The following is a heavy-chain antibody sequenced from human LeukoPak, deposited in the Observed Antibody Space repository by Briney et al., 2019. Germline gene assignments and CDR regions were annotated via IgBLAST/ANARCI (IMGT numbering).Heavy chain of an antibody. J-gene: IGHJ4*02. Sequence: PSETLSLTCTVSGGSIRSYYWSWIRQPAGKGLEWIGRIYTSGSTNYNPSLKSRVTMSVDTSKNQFSLKLSSVTAADTAVYYCAREFGDIVVVPAKGRAFDYWGQGTLVTVSS. CDR1: GGSIRSYY. CDR3: AREFGDIVVVPAKGRAFDY. V-gene: IGHV4-4*07. CDR2: IYTSGST. D-gene: IGHD2-2*01.